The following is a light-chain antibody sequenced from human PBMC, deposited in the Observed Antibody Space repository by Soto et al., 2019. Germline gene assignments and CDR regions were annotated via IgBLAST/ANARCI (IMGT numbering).Light chain of an antibody. V-gene: IGKV1-27*01. CDR2: DVS. Sequence: DIQMTQSPSSLSASVGDRVTITCRASQAINKYLAWYQQKPGKVPKLLIYDVSTLQSGVPSRFSGSGFGTDFILTISSLQPDDVATYYCQRYNNAPQAFGPGTKVEMK. CDR1: QAINKY. J-gene: IGKJ1*01. CDR3: QRYNNAPQA.